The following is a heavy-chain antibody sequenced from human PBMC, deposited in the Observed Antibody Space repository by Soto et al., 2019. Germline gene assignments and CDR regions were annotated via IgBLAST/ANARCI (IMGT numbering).Heavy chain of an antibody. CDR2: INPRADST. CDR1: GYPFINFY. D-gene: IGHD3-16*01. J-gene: IGHJ5*01. CDR3: AREFPSTYWFDT. V-gene: IGHV1-46*01. Sequence: ASVKVSCKTSGYPFINFYVHWVRQAPGQGLEWLGNINPRADSTVYAPKFEDRVSMTRDTSTSTVYMELSSLTSDDTAMYYFAREFPSTYWFDTSGHGTLVTVSS.